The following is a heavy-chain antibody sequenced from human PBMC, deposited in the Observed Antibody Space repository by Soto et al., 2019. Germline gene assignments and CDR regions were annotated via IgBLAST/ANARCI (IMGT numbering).Heavy chain of an antibody. CDR1: GFTFSSYS. CDR3: ARELSSGWDYYFDY. Sequence: EAQLVESGGGLVQPGGSLRLSCAASGFTFSSYSMNWVRQAPGKGLEWVSYISSSSSTIYYADSVKGRFTISRDNAKNSLYLQMNSLRAEDTAVYYCARELSSGWDYYFDYWGQGTLVTVSS. J-gene: IGHJ4*02. V-gene: IGHV3-48*01. CDR2: ISSSSSTI. D-gene: IGHD6-19*01.